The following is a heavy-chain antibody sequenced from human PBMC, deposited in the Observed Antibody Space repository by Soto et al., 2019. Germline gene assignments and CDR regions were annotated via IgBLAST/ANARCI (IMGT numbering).Heavy chain of an antibody. CDR1: GFTFTISV. D-gene: IGHD2-2*01. CDR2: FVVDSGDT. V-gene: IGHV1-58*02. J-gene: IGHJ5*02. Sequence: KVSLKASGFTFTISVIQGVRQASGQRLVWRGWFVVDSGDTHYAQEFLGRVTITRDMATSTAYRELSSLTSEDTAVYSCARVDCSSTSCYVKVEWSFDPWGQGTLVTVSS. CDR3: ARVDCSSTSCYVKVEWSFDP.